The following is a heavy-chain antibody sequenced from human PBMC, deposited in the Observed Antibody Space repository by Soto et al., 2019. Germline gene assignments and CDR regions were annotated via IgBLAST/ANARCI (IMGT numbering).Heavy chain of an antibody. CDR3: AKIQGETFNKRYFHY. CDR2: ITGGVGVT. J-gene: IGHJ4*02. CDR1: GFTFSSYA. D-gene: IGHD3-16*01. Sequence: EVQLLESGGGLVQPGGSLRLSCAASGFTFSSYAMTWVRQAPGKGLEWVSVITGGVGVTYYVDSEKGRFTISRDNSKNTLYLQMNILRAEDTAVYNCAKIQGETFNKRYFHYCGQGTLVTVSS. V-gene: IGHV3-23*01.